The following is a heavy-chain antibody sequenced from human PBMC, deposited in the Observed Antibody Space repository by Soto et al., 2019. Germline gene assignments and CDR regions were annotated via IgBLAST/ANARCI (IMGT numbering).Heavy chain of an antibody. CDR2: IKQDGIEK. CDR1: GFTFSTFW. V-gene: IGHV3-7*02. D-gene: IGHD3-10*01. J-gene: IGHJ4*02. CDR3: ARSYYGSVNFEYYFDY. Sequence: EVQLVESGGGLVQPGGSLRLSCAASGFTFSTFWMSWVRQAPGKGLEWVANIKQDGIEKYYVDSVKGGFTISRDNAKNSLHLQMNSLRAEDTAVYYCARSYYGSVNFEYYFDYWGQGTLVTVSS.